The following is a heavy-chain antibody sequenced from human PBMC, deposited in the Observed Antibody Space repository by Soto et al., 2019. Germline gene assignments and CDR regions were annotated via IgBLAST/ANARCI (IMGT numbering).Heavy chain of an antibody. CDR2: ISAYNGNT. V-gene: IGHV1-18*01. J-gene: IGHJ6*03. CDR1: GYTFTSYG. Sequence: ASVKVSCKASGYTFTSYGISWVRQAPGQGLEWMGWISAYNGNTNYAQKLQGRVTMTTDTSTSTAYMELRSLRSDDTAVYYCARDKYGDYYYYMAVWGKGTTVTVSS. CDR3: ARDKYGDYYYYMAV. D-gene: IGHD4-17*01.